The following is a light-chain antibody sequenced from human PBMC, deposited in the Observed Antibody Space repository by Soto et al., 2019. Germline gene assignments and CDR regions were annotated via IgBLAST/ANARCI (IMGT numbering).Light chain of an antibody. V-gene: IGLV1-44*01. CDR3: AAWDDSLNGYV. CDR2: NNN. Sequence: QAVVTQPTSASGTPGQKVTISCSGGSSNIGGYTVNWYQQLPGTAPRLLIYNNNQRPSGVPDRFSGSKSGTSASLAISGFQSEDEADYYCAAWDDSLNGYVFGAGTKLTV. CDR1: SSNIGGYT. J-gene: IGLJ1*01.